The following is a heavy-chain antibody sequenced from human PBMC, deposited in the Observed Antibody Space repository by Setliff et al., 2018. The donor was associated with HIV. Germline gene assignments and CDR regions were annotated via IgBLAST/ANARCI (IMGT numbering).Heavy chain of an antibody. Sequence: ASVKVSCKASGGTFSSYVISWVRQAPGQGLEYMGWIYPKSGNTGYAQKFQGRVTMTRNNSINTAYMELSGLRPDDTAVYYCARGYYNFWSGYYDSRFPNPIDAFDIWGQGTMVTVSS. CDR1: GGTFSSYV. CDR3: ARGYYNFWSGYYDSRFPNPIDAFDI. D-gene: IGHD3-3*01. V-gene: IGHV1-8*02. J-gene: IGHJ3*02. CDR2: IYPKSGNT.